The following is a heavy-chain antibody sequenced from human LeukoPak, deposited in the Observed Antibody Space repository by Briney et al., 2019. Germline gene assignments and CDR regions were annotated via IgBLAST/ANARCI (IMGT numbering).Heavy chain of an antibody. J-gene: IGHJ5*02. CDR3: ARDLGQYYDTSDNWFDP. Sequence: GGSLRLSCAASGFTFSSYEMNWVRQAPGKGLEWVSYISSSGSTIYYADSLKGRFTISRDNAKNTLNLQMNSLRAEDTAVYYCARDLGQYYDTSDNWFDPWGQGTLVTVSS. CDR1: GFTFSSYE. CDR2: ISSSGSTI. D-gene: IGHD3-22*01. V-gene: IGHV3-48*03.